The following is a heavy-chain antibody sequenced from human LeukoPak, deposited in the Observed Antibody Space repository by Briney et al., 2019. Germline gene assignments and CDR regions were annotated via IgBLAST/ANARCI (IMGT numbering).Heavy chain of an antibody. D-gene: IGHD2-15*01. CDR2: ISGNGGST. Sequence: PGGSLRLSCAASGFSFSSYAMNWVRQAPGKGLEWVSSISGNGGSTYYADSVKGRFTISRDSSKNTLFLQMNRLRPEDAAVYYCAKAPVTTCRGAFCYPFDYWGLGPWSPSPQ. V-gene: IGHV3-23*01. J-gene: IGHJ4*02. CDR3: AKAPVTTCRGAFCYPFDY. CDR1: GFSFSSYA.